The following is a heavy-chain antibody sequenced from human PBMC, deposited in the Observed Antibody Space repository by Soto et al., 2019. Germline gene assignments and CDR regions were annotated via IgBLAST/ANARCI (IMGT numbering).Heavy chain of an antibody. V-gene: IGHV4-34*01. CDR2: SNHSGST. Sequence: PSETLSLTCAVYGGSFSGYYWSWIRQPPGKGLEWIGESNHSGSTNYNPSLKSRVTISVDTSKNQFSLKLSSVTAADTAVYYCAGATIRISHHYRPFDYWGQGTLVTVSS. CDR1: GGSFSGYY. CDR3: AGATIRISHHYRPFDY. J-gene: IGHJ4*02. D-gene: IGHD3-10*01.